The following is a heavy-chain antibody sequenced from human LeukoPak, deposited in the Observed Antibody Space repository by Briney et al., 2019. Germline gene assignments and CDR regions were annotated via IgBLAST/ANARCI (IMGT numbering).Heavy chain of an antibody. V-gene: IGHV4-34*01. CDR3: ASGYSGHDY. Sequence: SETLSLTCAVYGGSFSGYYWSWIRQPPGKGLEWIGEINHSGSTNYNPSLKSRVTISVDTSRNQFSLKLSSVTAADTAVYYCASGYSGHDYWGQGTLVTVSS. CDR1: GGSFSGYY. CDR2: INHSGST. D-gene: IGHD2-15*01. J-gene: IGHJ4*02.